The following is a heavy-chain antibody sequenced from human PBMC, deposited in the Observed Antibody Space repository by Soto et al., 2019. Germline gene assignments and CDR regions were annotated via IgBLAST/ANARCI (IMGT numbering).Heavy chain of an antibody. CDR1: GFTFSSYS. D-gene: IGHD6-19*01. J-gene: IGHJ4*02. CDR2: ISSSSSYI. V-gene: IGHV3-21*04. Sequence: PGGSLRLSCAASGFTFSSYSMNWVRQAPGKGLEWVSSISSSSSYIYYADSVKGRFTISRDNYKNTLYLHMNSLRAEDTAIYYCAKDRWAVAGTTPTFDYWGQGTLVTVSS. CDR3: AKDRWAVAGTTPTFDY.